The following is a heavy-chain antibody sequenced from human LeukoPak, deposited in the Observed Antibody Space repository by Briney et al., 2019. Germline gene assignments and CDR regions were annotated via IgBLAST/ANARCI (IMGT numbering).Heavy chain of an antibody. CDR3: AKGSGWYDY. CDR2: ISYDGSNK. V-gene: IGHV3-30*18. CDR1: GFTFSSYG. J-gene: IGHJ4*02. D-gene: IGHD6-19*01. Sequence: GGSLRLSCAASGFTFSSYGMHWVRQAPGKGLEWVAVISYDGSNKYYADSVKGRFTISRDNSKNTLYLQMNSLRAGDTAVYYCAKGSGWYDYWGQGTLVTVSS.